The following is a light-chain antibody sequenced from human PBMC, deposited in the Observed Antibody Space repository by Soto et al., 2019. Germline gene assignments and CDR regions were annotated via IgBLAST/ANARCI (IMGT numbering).Light chain of an antibody. V-gene: IGKV1-5*03. CDR1: QSISSW. CDR2: KAS. J-gene: IGKJ1*01. Sequence: IRMTQSPSSLSASRGDRVTITCRASQSISSWLAWYQQKPGKAPKLLIYKASSLESGVPSRFSGSGSGTEFTLTISSLQPDDFATYYCQHFGTFGQGTKV. CDR3: QHFGT.